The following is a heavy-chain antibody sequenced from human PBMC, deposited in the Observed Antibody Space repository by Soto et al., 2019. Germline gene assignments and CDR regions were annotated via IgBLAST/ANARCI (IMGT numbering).Heavy chain of an antibody. CDR2: ISGSGDKT. Sequence: TGGSLRLSCAASWFAFNDFAMNWVRQAPGKGPEWLSTISGSGDKTFHSDSVKGRFNISRDNSNNKMFLQMNSLRAEDTAIYYCAKGASHAPFEKWGRGTLVTVSS. J-gene: IGHJ4*02. V-gene: IGHV3-23*01. CDR1: WFAFNDFA. CDR3: AKGASHAPFEK.